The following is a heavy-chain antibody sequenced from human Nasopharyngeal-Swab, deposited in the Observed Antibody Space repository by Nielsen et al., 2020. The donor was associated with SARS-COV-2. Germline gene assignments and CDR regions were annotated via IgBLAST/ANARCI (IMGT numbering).Heavy chain of an antibody. CDR3: ARGPTYRL. CDR1: GGSFSGYY. CDR2: INHSGST. D-gene: IGHD2/OR15-2a*01. Sequence: LRLSFAVYGGSFSGYYWSWIRQPPGKGLEWIGEINHSGSTNYNPSLKSRVTISVDTSKNQFSLKLSSVTAADTAVYYCARGPTYRLWGQGTLVTVSS. V-gene: IGHV4-34*01. J-gene: IGHJ4*02.